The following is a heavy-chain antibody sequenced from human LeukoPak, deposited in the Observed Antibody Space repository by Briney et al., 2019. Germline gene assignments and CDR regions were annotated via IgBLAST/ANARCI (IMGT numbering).Heavy chain of an antibody. Sequence: PGGSLRLSCAASGFTFSSCSMNWVRQAPGKGLEWVSYISSSSTTIYYADSVKGRFTISRDNAKNSLYLQMSSLRAEDTAVYYCAMYYYDSSGYAQGWGQGTLVTVSS. J-gene: IGHJ4*02. CDR3: AMYYYDSSGYAQG. CDR2: ISSSSTTI. CDR1: GFTFSSCS. V-gene: IGHV3-48*04. D-gene: IGHD3-22*01.